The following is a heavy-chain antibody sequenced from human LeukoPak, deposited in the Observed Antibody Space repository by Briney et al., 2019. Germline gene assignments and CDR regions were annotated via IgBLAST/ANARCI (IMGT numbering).Heavy chain of an antibody. CDR3: ARGSTGRFDY. CDR2: FYYSGST. CDR1: GGSISSYY. Sequence: PSETLSLTCTVSGGSISSYYWSWIRQPPGKGLEWIGYFYYSGSTNYNPSLKSRVTISVDTSKNQFSLKLSSVTAADTAVYYCARGSTGRFDYWGQGTLVTVSS. D-gene: IGHD4-17*01. V-gene: IGHV4-59*01. J-gene: IGHJ4*02.